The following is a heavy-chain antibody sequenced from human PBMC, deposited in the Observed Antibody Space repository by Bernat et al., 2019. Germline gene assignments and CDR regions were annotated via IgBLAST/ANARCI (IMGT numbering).Heavy chain of an antibody. CDR3: ARDSCPFCRYYYYYGMDV. CDR2: INPNSGGT. J-gene: IGHJ6*02. CDR1: GYTFTGYY. V-gene: IGHV1-2*02. Sequence: LVQSGAEVKKPGASVKVSCKASGYTFTGYYMHWVRQAPGQGLEWMGWINPNSGGTNYAQKFQGRVTMTRDTSISTAYMELSRLRSDDTAVNYCARDSCPFCRYYYYYGMDVWGQGTTVTVSS.